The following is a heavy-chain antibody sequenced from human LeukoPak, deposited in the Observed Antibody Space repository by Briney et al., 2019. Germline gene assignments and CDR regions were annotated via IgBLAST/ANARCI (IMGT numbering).Heavy chain of an antibody. Sequence: PGGSLRLSCTVSGFTVSSNFMSWVRQAPGKGLEWIGRIFHSGSTNYNPSLNSRVTMSVDTSKNQFSLKLSSVIAADTAVYYCARSRIVLADSLDPWGQGTLVTVSS. CDR1: GFTVSSNF. D-gene: IGHD6-19*01. J-gene: IGHJ5*02. CDR3: ARSRIVLADSLDP. V-gene: IGHV4-4*07. CDR2: IFHSGST.